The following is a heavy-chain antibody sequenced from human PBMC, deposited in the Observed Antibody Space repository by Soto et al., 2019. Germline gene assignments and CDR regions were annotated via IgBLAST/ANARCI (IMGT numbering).Heavy chain of an antibody. CDR3: ARGTSSSYYYDSSGYHFDY. Sequence: GGSLRLSCAASGFTFSSYGMHWVRQAPGKGLEWVAVIWYDGSNKYYADSVKGRFTISRDNSKNTLYLQMNSLRAEDTAVYYCARGTSSSYYYDSSGYHFDYWGQGTLVTVSS. D-gene: IGHD3-22*01. J-gene: IGHJ4*02. CDR2: IWYDGSNK. V-gene: IGHV3-33*01. CDR1: GFTFSSYG.